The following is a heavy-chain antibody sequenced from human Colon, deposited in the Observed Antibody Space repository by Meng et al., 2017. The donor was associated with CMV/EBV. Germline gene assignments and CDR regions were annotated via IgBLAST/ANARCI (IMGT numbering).Heavy chain of an antibody. J-gene: IGHJ4*02. V-gene: IGHV1-69*05. Sequence: SVKVSCKASGGTFSSYAISWVRQAPGQGLEWMGGIIPIFGTANYAQKFQGRVTITTDESTSTAYMELSSLRSEDTAVYYCARIGGSLWYFDYWGQGTLVTVSS. CDR2: IIPIFGTA. CDR3: ARIGGSLWYFDY. CDR1: GGTFSSYA. D-gene: IGHD1-26*01.